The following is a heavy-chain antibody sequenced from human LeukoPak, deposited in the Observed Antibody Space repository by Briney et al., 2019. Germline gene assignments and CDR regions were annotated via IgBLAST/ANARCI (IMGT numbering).Heavy chain of an antibody. J-gene: IGHJ1*01. Sequence: SVKVSCKASGGTFSTYAISWVRQAPGQGLEWVGRIVPILGTANYAQKFQGRVTITADESTSTAYMELSSLRSEDTAVYYCARILSSSWYEYFHHWGQGTLVTVSS. V-gene: IGHV1-69*11. CDR3: ARILSSSWYEYFHH. D-gene: IGHD6-19*01. CDR2: IVPILGTA. CDR1: GGTFSTYA.